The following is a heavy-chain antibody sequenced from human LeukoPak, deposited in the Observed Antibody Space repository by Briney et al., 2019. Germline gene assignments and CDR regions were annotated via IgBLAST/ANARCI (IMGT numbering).Heavy chain of an antibody. D-gene: IGHD3-3*01. CDR1: GYTFTSYD. Sequence: ASVKVSCKASGYTFTSYDINWVRQATGQGLEWMGWMNSNSGNTGYAQNFQGRVTMTRNTSISTAYMELSSLRSEDTAVYYCARVTALYYDFWSGYPFGMDVWGPGTTVTVSS. J-gene: IGHJ6*02. V-gene: IGHV1-8*01. CDR2: MNSNSGNT. CDR3: ARVTALYYDFWSGYPFGMDV.